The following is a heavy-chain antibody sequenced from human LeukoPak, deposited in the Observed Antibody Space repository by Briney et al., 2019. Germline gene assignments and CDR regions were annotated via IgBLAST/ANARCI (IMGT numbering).Heavy chain of an antibody. CDR1: GDSITRRSDY. Sequence: SETLSLTCTVTGDSITRRSDYWGWVRQPPGKGLEWIGSIYYSGSTYYNPSFKSRVTISVDTSKNQFSLKLSSVTAADTAVYYCARHYDSRLFDYWGQGTLVTVSS. J-gene: IGHJ4*02. D-gene: IGHD3-22*01. CDR2: IYYSGST. CDR3: ARHYDSRLFDY. V-gene: IGHV4-39*01.